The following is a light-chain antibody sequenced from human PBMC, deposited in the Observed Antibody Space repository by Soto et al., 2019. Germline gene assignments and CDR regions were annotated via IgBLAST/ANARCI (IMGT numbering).Light chain of an antibody. Sequence: EVVLTQSPATLSLSPGERATLSCRASENVRTFVDWYQQKPGQAPRLLIHGASNRATGIPARFSGSGSGRDFTLTISGLEPEDFAVYYCQQRSNWPLTFGGGTKVDIK. CDR3: QQRSNWPLT. V-gene: IGKV3-11*02. J-gene: IGKJ4*01. CDR1: ENVRTF. CDR2: GAS.